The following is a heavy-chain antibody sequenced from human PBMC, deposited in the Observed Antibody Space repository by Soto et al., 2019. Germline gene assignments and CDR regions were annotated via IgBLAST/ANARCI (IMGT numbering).Heavy chain of an antibody. V-gene: IGHV3-23*01. CDR2: IRGTPT. CDR1: GFSFSYFA. D-gene: IGHD3-16*01. J-gene: IGHJ5*02. CDR3: AICAGLMTTSGGWCNWCDA. Sequence: EVQLLESGGTLVQPGESLRLSCEGSGFSFSYFAMNWVRQAPGEGLECVSSIRGTPTSYAASVKGRFTISRDNSNNTEYLQMSTLRGEDTPVYYWAICAGLMTTSGGWCNWCDAWCQGTRVIVSS.